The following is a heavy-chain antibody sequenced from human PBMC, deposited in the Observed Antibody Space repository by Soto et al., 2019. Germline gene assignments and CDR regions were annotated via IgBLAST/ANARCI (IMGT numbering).Heavy chain of an antibody. CDR2: IGSAGDT. Sequence: EVQLVESGGGLVQPGGSLRLSCAASGFTFSSYDMHWVRQATGKGLEWVSSIGSAGDTYYPDSVKGRFTISRENAKNSLYLQMNSLRAGDTAVYYCVRGLVGANFDYWGQGTLVTVSS. CDR1: GFTFSSYD. J-gene: IGHJ4*02. D-gene: IGHD1-26*01. V-gene: IGHV3-13*01. CDR3: VRGLVGANFDY.